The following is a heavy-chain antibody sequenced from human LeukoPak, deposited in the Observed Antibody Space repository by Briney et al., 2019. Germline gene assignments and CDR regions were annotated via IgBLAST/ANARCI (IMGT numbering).Heavy chain of an antibody. CDR3: ARGYGDYAADY. J-gene: IGHJ4*02. D-gene: IGHD4-17*01. CDR1: GGSISCGDYY. CDR2: IFYSGNT. V-gene: IGHV4-30-4*01. Sequence: SETLSLTCTVSGGSISCGDYYWSWIRQPPGKGLKWIGYIFYSGNTYYNPSLKSRVPISVDTSKNQFSLKLSSVTAADTAVYYCARGYGDYAADYWGQGTLVTVSS.